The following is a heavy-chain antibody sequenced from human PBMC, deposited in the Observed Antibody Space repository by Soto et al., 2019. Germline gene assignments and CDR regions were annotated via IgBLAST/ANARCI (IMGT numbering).Heavy chain of an antibody. CDR2: IWYDGSNK. J-gene: IGHJ4*02. V-gene: IGHV3-33*01. CDR3: ARGPAARPYFDY. Sequence: QVQLVESGGGVVQPGRSLRLSCAASGFTFSSYGMHWVRQAPGKGLEWVAVIWYDGSNKYYADSVKGRFTISRDNSKNTLYLQMNSLRAEDEAVYYCARGPAARPYFDYWGQGTLVTVSS. CDR1: GFTFSSYG. D-gene: IGHD6-6*01.